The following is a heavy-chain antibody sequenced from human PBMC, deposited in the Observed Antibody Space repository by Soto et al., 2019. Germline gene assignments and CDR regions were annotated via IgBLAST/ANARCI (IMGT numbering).Heavy chain of an antibody. J-gene: IGHJ4*02. CDR1: GFTFSTYA. D-gene: IGHD1-26*01. Sequence: QVQLVESGGGVVQPGRSLRLSCAASGFTFSTYAMHWVRQAPGKGLEWVTIILNDGRNEYYADSVRGRFTISRDNSKNTLYLQMNSLRDEETDMYYCAREGIVGATRGYYFDYWGQGTLVTVSS. CDR2: ILNDGRNE. CDR3: AREGIVGATRGYYFDY. V-gene: IGHV3-30*04.